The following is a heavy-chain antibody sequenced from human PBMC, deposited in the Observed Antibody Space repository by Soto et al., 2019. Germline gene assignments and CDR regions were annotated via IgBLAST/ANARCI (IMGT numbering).Heavy chain of an antibody. CDR3: ARDYYDSSGLSPYYYYYGMDV. D-gene: IGHD3-22*01. V-gene: IGHV4-4*07. J-gene: IGHJ6*02. Sequence: SETLSLTCTVSGGSISSYYWSWIRQPAGKGLEWIGRIYTSGSTNYNPSLKSRVTMSVDTSKNQFSLKLSSVTAADTAVYYCARDYYDSSGLSPYYYYYGMDVWGQGTMVTVSS. CDR2: IYTSGST. CDR1: GGSISSYY.